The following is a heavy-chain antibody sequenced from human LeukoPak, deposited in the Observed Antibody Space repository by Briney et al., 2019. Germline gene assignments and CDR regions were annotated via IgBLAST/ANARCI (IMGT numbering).Heavy chain of an antibody. V-gene: IGHV3-7*01. CDR3: ARWYYGSGSYYNPTGGAFDI. CDR1: GFTVSSNY. Sequence: PGGSLRLSFAASGFTVSSNYMSWVRQAPGKGLEWVANIKQDGSEKYYVDSVKGRFTISRDNVKNSLYLQMNSLRAEDTAVYYCARWYYGSGSYYNPTGGAFDIWGQGTVVTVSS. J-gene: IGHJ3*02. D-gene: IGHD3-10*01. CDR2: IKQDGSEK.